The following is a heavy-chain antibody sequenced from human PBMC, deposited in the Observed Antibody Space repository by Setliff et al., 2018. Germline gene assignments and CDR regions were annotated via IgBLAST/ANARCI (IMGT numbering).Heavy chain of an antibody. J-gene: IGHJ6*02. CDR1: GYTLTELS. V-gene: IGHV1-69*13. CDR2: IIPIFGTA. CDR3: ARERAGGRGFTFGAIYYYYGMDV. Sequence: SVKVSCKVSGYTLTELSRHWVRQAPGQGLEWMGGIIPIFGTANYAQKFQGRVTITADESTSTAYMELRSLRSEDTAIYYCARERAGGRGFTFGAIYYYYGMDVWGQGTTVTVSS. D-gene: IGHD5-18*01.